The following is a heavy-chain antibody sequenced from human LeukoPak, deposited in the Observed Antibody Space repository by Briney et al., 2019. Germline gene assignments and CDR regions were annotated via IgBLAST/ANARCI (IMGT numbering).Heavy chain of an antibody. CDR1: GGSISSYY. CDR3: ARAKPGSYPYPLDY. CDR2: IYYSGST. V-gene: IGHV4-59*01. J-gene: IGHJ4*02. D-gene: IGHD3-10*01. Sequence: SETLSLTCTVSGGSISSYYWSWIRQPPGKGLEWIGYIYYSGSTNYNPSLKSRVTISVDTSKNQFSLKLSSVTAADTAVYYCARAKPGSYPYPLDYWGQGTLVTVSS.